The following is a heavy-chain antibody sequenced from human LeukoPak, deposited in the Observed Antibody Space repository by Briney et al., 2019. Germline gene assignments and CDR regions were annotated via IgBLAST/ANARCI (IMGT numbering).Heavy chain of an antibody. V-gene: IGHV7-4-1*02. D-gene: IGHD5-24*01. CDR3: AREWRYGYKLIDY. Sequence: ASVKVSCKASGYTFTSYAVNWVRQAPGQGLEWMGWINTNSGNPTYDQGFTGRFVFSLDTSVSTAYLQISTLKADDTAVYYCAREWRYGYKLIDYWGQGTLVTVSS. CDR2: INTNSGNP. CDR1: GYTFTSYA. J-gene: IGHJ4*02.